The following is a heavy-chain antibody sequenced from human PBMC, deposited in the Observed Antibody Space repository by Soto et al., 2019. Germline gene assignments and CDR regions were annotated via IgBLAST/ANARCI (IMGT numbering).Heavy chain of an antibody. CDR3: AKSSRYCSGGGCFYYFDY. Sequence: PGGSLRLSCAASGFSIGSSAWTWVRQAPGKGLDWVSTIGGNGVTTFYADSVKGRFTISRDISRSTVFLQMSSLRAEDTALYYCAKSSRYCSGGGCFYYFDYWGQGTLVTVSS. D-gene: IGHD2-15*01. J-gene: IGHJ4*02. V-gene: IGHV3-23*01. CDR1: GFSIGSSA. CDR2: IGGNGVTT.